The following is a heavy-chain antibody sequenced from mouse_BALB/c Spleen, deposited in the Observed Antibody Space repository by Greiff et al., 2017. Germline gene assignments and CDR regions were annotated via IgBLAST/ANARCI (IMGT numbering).Heavy chain of an antibody. D-gene: IGHD1-1*01. CDR2: ISDGGSYT. CDR1: GFTFSDYY. J-gene: IGHJ2*01. V-gene: IGHV5-4*02. Sequence: EVQVVESGGGLVKPGGSLKLSCAASGFTFSDYYMYWVRQTPEKRLEWVATISDGGSYTYYPDSVKGRFTISRDNAKNNLYLQMSSLKSEDTAMYYCARVGDYYGSSYFDYWGQGTTLTVSS. CDR3: ARVGDYYGSSYFDY.